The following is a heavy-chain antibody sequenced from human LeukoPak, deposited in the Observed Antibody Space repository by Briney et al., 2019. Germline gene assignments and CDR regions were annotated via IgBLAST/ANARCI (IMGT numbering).Heavy chain of an antibody. D-gene: IGHD5-18*01. CDR2: IRYDGTNK. J-gene: IGHJ4*02. Sequence: GGSLRLSCAASGFTFSSYSMNWVRQAPGKGLEWVAFIRYDGTNKYYADSVKGRFTISRDNSKNTLYSQMNSLRAEDTAVYYCAKGAAMVPFEYWGQGTLVTVSS. V-gene: IGHV3-30*02. CDR3: AKGAAMVPFEY. CDR1: GFTFSSYS.